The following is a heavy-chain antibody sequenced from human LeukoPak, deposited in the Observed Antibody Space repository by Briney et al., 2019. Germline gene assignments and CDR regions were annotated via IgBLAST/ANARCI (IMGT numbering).Heavy chain of an antibody. CDR1: GFSFSDFY. CDR3: ARSVGYGVRGVILSFDN. Sequence: GGSLRLSCAASGFSFSDFYMTWIRQAPGRGLDWVSYISNTGNRVDYADSVKGRFSISRDNAKKSVYLQMNNLRGEDTAVYYCARSVGYGVRGVILSFDNWGQGILVTVSA. CDR2: ISNTGNRV. D-gene: IGHD3-10*01. V-gene: IGHV3-11*04. J-gene: IGHJ4*02.